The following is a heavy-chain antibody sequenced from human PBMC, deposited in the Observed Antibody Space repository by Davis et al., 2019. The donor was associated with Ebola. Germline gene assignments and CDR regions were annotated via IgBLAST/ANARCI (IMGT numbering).Heavy chain of an antibody. CDR2: IYSGGST. CDR1: GFTVSSNY. Sequence: AGSLRLSCAASGFTVSSNYMSWVRQAPGKGLEWVSIIYSGGSTDYADSVKGRFTISRDSSKNTVYLQMNNLRAEDTAVYYCARGDFYYGVDVWGQGTTVTVSS. CDR3: ARGDFYYGVDV. J-gene: IGHJ6*02. V-gene: IGHV3-53*01.